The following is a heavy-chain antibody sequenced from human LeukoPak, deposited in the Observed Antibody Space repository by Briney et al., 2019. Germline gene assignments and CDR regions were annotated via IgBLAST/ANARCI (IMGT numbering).Heavy chain of an antibody. CDR1: GGTFSSYA. CDR3: ARVLKVATTYYFDY. J-gene: IGHJ4*02. V-gene: IGHV1-69*04. D-gene: IGHD5-24*01. CDR2: IIPILGIA. Sequence: SVKVSCKASGGTFSSYAISWVRQAPGQGLEWMGRIIPILGIANYAQKFQGRVTITSDKSTSTAYMELSSLRSEDTAVYYCARVLKVATTYYFDYWGQGTLVPVSS.